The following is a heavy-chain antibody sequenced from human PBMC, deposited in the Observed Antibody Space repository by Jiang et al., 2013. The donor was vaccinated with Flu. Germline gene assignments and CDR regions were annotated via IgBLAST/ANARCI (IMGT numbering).Heavy chain of an antibody. V-gene: IGHV4-59*01. CDR3: ARSSKGSGWPLFDY. D-gene: IGHD6-19*01. Sequence: SRVTISVDTSKNQFSLKLSSVTAADTAVYYCARSSKGSGWPLFDYWGQGTLVTVSS. J-gene: IGHJ4*02.